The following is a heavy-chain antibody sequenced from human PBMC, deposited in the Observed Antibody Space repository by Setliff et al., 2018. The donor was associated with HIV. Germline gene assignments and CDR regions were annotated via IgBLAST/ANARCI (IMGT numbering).Heavy chain of an antibody. V-gene: IGHV1-18*01. CDR3: ARGFPRHYYDSGGYYYFDN. D-gene: IGHD3-22*01. Sequence: ASVKVSCKASGFPFSSYGISWVRQAPGQGLEWMGRISASKGNTKYTQDFQGRVTMTTDTSTSIAYMELRSLRSDDTAVYYCARGFPRHYYDSGGYYYFDNWGQGTLVTVSS. CDR1: GFPFSSYG. J-gene: IGHJ4*02. CDR2: ISASKGNT.